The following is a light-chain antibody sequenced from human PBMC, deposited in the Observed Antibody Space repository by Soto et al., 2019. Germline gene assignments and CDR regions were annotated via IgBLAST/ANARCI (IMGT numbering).Light chain of an antibody. V-gene: IGKV3-15*01. J-gene: IGKJ5*01. CDR1: QSISNT. CDR3: QQYSNWPIT. CDR2: GAS. Sequence: IVMTQSPGTLSVSPGERVTLSCRASQSISNTLVWYQQKPGQAPRLLISGASNRATGIPARFRGSGSGTEFTLTISSLQSEDFAVYYCQQYSNWPITFGQGTRLEI.